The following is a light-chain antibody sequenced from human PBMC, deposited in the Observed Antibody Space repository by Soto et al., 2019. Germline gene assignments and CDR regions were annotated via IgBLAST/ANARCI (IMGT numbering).Light chain of an antibody. CDR1: QGIRND. CDR2: AAS. CDR3: LQNSDYPPT. V-gene: IGKV1-6*01. J-gene: IGKJ3*01. Sequence: AIQMTQSPSSLSASVGDRVTITCRASQGIRNDLGWYQQKPGQAPNLLIFAASSLQVGVPSRFSGSGSGTDFTLTISSLHPEDFATYYCLQNSDYPPTFGPGTKVDIK.